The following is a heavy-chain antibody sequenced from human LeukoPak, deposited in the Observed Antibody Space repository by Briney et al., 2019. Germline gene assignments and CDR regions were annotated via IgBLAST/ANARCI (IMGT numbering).Heavy chain of an antibody. V-gene: IGHV3-23*01. J-gene: IGHJ4*02. Sequence: AGGSLRLSCAASGFTFSSYAMSWVRQAPGKGLEWDSAISGSDGGGSTYYADSVKGRFTISRDNSKNTLYLQMNSLRAEDTAVYYCAKGQDYYDAGWIGHLDLWGQGTLVTVSS. CDR3: AKGQDYYDAGWIGHLDL. CDR1: GFTFSSYA. D-gene: IGHD3-22*01. CDR2: ISGSDGGGST.